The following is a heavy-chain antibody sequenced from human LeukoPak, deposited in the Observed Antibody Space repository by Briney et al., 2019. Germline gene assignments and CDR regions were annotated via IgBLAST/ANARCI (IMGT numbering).Heavy chain of an antibody. J-gene: IGHJ4*02. V-gene: IGHV4-61*01. Sequence: SETLSLTCTVSGGSVSSGSYYWSWIRQPPGKGLEWIGYIYYSGSTNYNPSLKSRVTISVDTSKNQFSLKLNSVTAADTAVYYCASGYTYGYYFDYWGQGTLVTVSS. CDR3: ASGYTYGYYFDY. CDR1: GGSVSSGSYY. CDR2: IYYSGST. D-gene: IGHD5-18*01.